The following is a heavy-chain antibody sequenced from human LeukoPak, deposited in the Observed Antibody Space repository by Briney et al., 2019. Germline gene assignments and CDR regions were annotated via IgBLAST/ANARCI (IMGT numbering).Heavy chain of an antibody. V-gene: IGHV1-69*01. CDR2: IIPIFGTA. CDR3: ARTGYCSGGSCADY. Sequence: SVKVSCKASGGTFSSYAISWVRQAPGQGLEWMGGIIPIFGTANYAQKFQGRVTITADESTSAAYMELSSLRSEDTAVYYCARTGYCSGGSCADYWGQGTLVTVSS. D-gene: IGHD2-15*01. CDR1: GGTFSSYA. J-gene: IGHJ4*02.